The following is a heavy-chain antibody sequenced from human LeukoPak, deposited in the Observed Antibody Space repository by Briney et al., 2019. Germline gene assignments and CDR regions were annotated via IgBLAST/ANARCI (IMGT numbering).Heavy chain of an antibody. CDR1: GFTFSSYA. Sequence: GGSLRLSCAASGFTFSSYAMSWVRQAPGKGLEWVSTSGNSGGTYYGDSVKGRFTISRDSSKNTLYLQMNSLRAEDTAVYYCAKRDSQMYFDYWGQGTLVTVSS. D-gene: IGHD2-15*01. CDR3: AKRDSQMYFDY. CDR2: SGNSGGT. V-gene: IGHV3-23*01. J-gene: IGHJ4*02.